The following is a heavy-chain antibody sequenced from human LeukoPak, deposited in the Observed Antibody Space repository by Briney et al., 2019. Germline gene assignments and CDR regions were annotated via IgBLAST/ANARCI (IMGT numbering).Heavy chain of an antibody. D-gene: IGHD6-6*01. CDR2: ISSSSTTI. J-gene: IGHJ4*02. CDR3: ARHLYSSSPD. Sequence: GGSLRLSCAASGFTFSTYSMNWVRQAPGKGLEWVSYISSSSTTIYYADSVKGRFTMSRDNAKNSLYLQMNSLRAEDTAVYYCARHLYSSSPDWGQGTLVTVSS. CDR1: GFTFSTYS. V-gene: IGHV3-48*01.